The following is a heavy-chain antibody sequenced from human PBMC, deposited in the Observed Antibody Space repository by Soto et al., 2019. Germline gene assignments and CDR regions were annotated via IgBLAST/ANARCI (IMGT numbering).Heavy chain of an antibody. CDR3: ARLHGYCISSSCHGHYAMDV. D-gene: IGHD2-2*01. V-gene: IGHV4-31*03. CDR2: IYYSGST. J-gene: IGHJ6*02. Sequence: PSETLSLTCTVSGGSINSGGYYWSWIRQHPGKGLEWIGYIYYSGSTYYNPSLKSRVTISVDTSKNQFSLKVTSVTAADTAVYYCARLHGYCISSSCHGHYAMDVWGQGTTVTVSS. CDR1: GGSINSGGYY.